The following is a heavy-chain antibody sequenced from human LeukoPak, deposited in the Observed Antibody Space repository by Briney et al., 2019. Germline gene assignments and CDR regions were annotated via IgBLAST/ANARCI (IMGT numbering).Heavy chain of an antibody. V-gene: IGHV4-34*01. CDR1: GGSFSGYY. CDR2: INHSGST. D-gene: IGHD6-19*01. Sequence: SETLSLTCAVYGGSFSGYYWSWIRQPPGKGLEWIGEINHSGSTNYNPSLKSRVTISVDTSKNQFSLKLSSVTAADTAVYYCARHPRGSGWYPGKGRPVGFDYWGQGTLVTVSS. CDR3: ARHPRGSGWYPGKGRPVGFDY. J-gene: IGHJ4*02.